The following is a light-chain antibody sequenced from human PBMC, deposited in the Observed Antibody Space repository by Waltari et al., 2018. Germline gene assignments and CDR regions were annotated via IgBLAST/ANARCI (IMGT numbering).Light chain of an antibody. V-gene: IGKV3-15*01. CDR1: QSVSSN. Sequence: EIMMTQSPATLSVSPGERATLSCRASQSVSSNLAWYQQKPGQAPSLLIYGASTRATGIPARFRGTGSGTEFTLTISSLQSEDFAVYFCQQYSNWPSTYGQGTKLEIK. CDR2: GAS. CDR3: QQYSNWPST. J-gene: IGKJ2*01.